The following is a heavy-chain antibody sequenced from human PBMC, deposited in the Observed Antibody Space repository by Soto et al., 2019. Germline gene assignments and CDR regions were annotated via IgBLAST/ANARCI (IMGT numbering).Heavy chain of an antibody. D-gene: IGHD6-6*01. J-gene: IGHJ4*02. Sequence: PGGSLNLACAASGLTFSSYAMHGVRQAPGKGLEWVAVISYDGSNKYYADSVKGRFTISRDNSKNTLYLQMNSLRAEDTAVYYCARDDYIGSRFDYWGQGTLVTVSS. CDR3: ARDDYIGSRFDY. CDR2: ISYDGSNK. CDR1: GLTFSSYA. V-gene: IGHV3-30-3*01.